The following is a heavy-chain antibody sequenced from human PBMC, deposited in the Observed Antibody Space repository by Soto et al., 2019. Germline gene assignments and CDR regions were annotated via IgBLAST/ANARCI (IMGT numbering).Heavy chain of an antibody. J-gene: IGHJ5*02. CDR2: INHSGST. CDR1: GGSFSGYY. CDR3: ARGKYTSWSGSGPNWFDP. V-gene: IGHV4-34*01. D-gene: IGHD3-3*01. Sequence: QVQLQQWGAGLLKPSETLSLTCAVYGGSFSGYYWSWIRQPPGKGLEWIGEINHSGSTNYNPSLKSRVTISVDTSKNQFSLKLSSVTAADTAVYYCARGKYTSWSGSGPNWFDPRGQGTLVTVSS.